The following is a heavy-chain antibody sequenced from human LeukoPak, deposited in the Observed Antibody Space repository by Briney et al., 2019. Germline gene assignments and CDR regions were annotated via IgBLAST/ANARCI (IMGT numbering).Heavy chain of an antibody. Sequence: SETLSLTCTVSGDSISSCYWNWIRQPPGKGLEWIGYIYYSGSTDYNPSLKSRVTISVDTSKNQFSLKLSSVTAADTAVYYCAGGPDYDILTGYSYYFDYWGQGTLVTVSS. CDR2: IYYSGST. CDR3: AGGPDYDILTGYSYYFDY. CDR1: GDSISSCY. J-gene: IGHJ4*02. D-gene: IGHD3-9*01. V-gene: IGHV4-59*01.